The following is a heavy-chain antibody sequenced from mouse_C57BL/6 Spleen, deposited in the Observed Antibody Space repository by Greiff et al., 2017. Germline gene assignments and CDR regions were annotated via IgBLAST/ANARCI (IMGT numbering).Heavy chain of an antibody. D-gene: IGHD2-3*01. CDR1: GYTFTSYW. V-gene: IGHV1-64*01. J-gene: IGHJ2*01. CDR3: ARCGYSFFCCDY. Sequence: VQLQQPGAELVKPGASVKLSCKASGYTFTSYWMHWVKQRPGQGLEWIGMIHPNSGSTNYNEKFKSKATLTVDKSSSTAYMQLSSLTSEDSAVYYCARCGYSFFCCDYWGQGTTLTVSS. CDR2: IHPNSGST.